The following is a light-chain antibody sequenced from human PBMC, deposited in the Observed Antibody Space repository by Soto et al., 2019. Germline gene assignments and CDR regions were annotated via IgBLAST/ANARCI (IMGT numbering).Light chain of an antibody. V-gene: IGLV7-43*01. CDR2: RTS. Sequence: QTVVTQEPSLTVSPGGTVTLTCASSTGAVTSGYYPNLFQQKHGQSPRALIYRTSNRYSWTPARFSGSLLGDKAALTLSGVQPEDEAEYYCLLSYGDVWVFGGGTKLTVL. CDR1: TGAVTSGYY. J-gene: IGLJ3*02. CDR3: LLSYGDVWV.